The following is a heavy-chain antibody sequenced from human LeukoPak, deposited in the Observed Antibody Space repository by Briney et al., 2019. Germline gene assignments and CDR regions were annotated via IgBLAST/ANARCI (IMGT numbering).Heavy chain of an antibody. CDR2: FDPEDGET. D-gene: IGHD2-2*02. J-gene: IGHJ5*02. V-gene: IGHV1-24*01. CDR3: ATARWYCSSTSCYSRGLFWFDP. Sequence: ASVKVSCKVSGYTLTELSMHWVRQAPGKGLEWMGGFDPEDGETIYAQKFQGRVTMTEDTSTDTAYMELSSLRSEDTAVYYCATARWYCSSTSCYSRGLFWFDPWGQGTLVTVSS. CDR1: GYTLTELS.